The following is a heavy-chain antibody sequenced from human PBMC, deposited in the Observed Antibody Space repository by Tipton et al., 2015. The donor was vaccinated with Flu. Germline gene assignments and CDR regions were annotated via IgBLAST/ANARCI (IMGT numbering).Heavy chain of an antibody. CDR3: ASRIYFGSGIDAFDV. D-gene: IGHD3-10*01. J-gene: IGHJ3*01. CDR2: IYPVDSET. CDR1: GYSFTSYW. V-gene: IGHV5-51*01. Sequence: QLVQSGAEVKKPGDSLKISCKGSGYSFTSYWITWVRQAPGKGLEWMGIIYPVDSETTYSPSFQGQVTISADKSINTAYLQWSSLKASATAMYYCASRIYFGSGIDAFDVWGQGTMVTVSS.